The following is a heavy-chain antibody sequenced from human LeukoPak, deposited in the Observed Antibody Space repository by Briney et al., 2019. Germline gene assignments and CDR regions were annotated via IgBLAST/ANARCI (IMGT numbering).Heavy chain of an antibody. D-gene: IGHD1-26*01. CDR3: GSYRRAYDV. CDR2: ILDDGRI. Sequence: GGSLRLSCAASGLTVSTTSMTWVRQAPGKGLEWVSDILDDGRIYYADSVKGRFTIPRDHSQNKVNLQMDNLRAEDAAIYYCGSYRRAYDVWGQGTVVTVAS. J-gene: IGHJ3*01. CDR1: GLTVSTTS. V-gene: IGHV3-53*01.